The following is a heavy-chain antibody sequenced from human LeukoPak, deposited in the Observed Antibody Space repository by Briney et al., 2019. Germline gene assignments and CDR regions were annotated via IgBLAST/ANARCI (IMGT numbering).Heavy chain of an antibody. D-gene: IGHD3-3*01. Sequence: ASVKVSCKASGYTFTSYGISWVRQAPGQGLEWMGWISAYNGNTNYAQKLQGRVTMTTDTSTSTAYTELRSLRSDDTAVYYRARAYYDFWSGTTSVGYWGQGTLVTVSS. V-gene: IGHV1-18*01. J-gene: IGHJ4*02. CDR3: ARAYYDFWSGTTSVGY. CDR1: GYTFTSYG. CDR2: ISAYNGNT.